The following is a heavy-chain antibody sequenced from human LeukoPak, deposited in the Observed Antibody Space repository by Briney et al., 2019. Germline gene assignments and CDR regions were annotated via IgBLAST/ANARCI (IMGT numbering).Heavy chain of an antibody. CDR2: IYHSGST. Sequence: SETLSLTCAVSGGSISSSNWWSWVRQPPGKGLEWIGEIYHSGSTNYNPSLKSRVTISVDKSKNQFSLKLSSVTAADTAVYYCASTKPGILTGRWDHAFDIWGQGTMVTVSS. J-gene: IGHJ3*02. CDR1: GGSISSSNW. D-gene: IGHD3-9*01. V-gene: IGHV4-4*02. CDR3: ASTKPGILTGRWDHAFDI.